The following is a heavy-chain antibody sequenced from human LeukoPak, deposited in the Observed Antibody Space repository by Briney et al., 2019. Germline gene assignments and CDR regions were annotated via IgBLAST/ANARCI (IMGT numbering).Heavy chain of an antibody. D-gene: IGHD3-10*01. Sequence: GGSLRLSCAASGFTFSSYEMNWVRQAPGKGLEWVSYISSSGSTIYYADSVKGRFTISRDNAKNSLYLQMNSLTAEDTAVYYCARDGSITMIRPLDYWGQGTLVTVSS. CDR1: GFTFSSYE. V-gene: IGHV3-48*03. CDR2: ISSSGSTI. CDR3: ARDGSITMIRPLDY. J-gene: IGHJ4*02.